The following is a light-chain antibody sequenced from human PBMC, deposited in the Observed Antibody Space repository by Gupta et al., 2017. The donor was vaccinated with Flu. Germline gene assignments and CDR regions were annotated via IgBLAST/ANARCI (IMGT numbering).Light chain of an antibody. CDR1: RSNLGAGYA. J-gene: IGLJ3*02. Sequence: QSVLTQPPSVSGAPWQRITLSCTGSRSNLGAGYAVHWYQQPPGSAPRLLIYENNNRPSGVSARFSASKSGSSASLAITGLHPDDEADYFCRSYDTGRSGPWVFGGGTRLTV. V-gene: IGLV1-40*01. CDR2: ENN. CDR3: RSYDTGRSGPWV.